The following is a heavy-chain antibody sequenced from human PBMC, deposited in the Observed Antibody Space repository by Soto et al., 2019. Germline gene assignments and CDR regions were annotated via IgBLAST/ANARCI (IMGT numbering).Heavy chain of an antibody. CDR1: GFTFSSYS. D-gene: IGHD3-10*01. V-gene: IGHV3-21*01. CDR3: ASYRPTDFGY. CDR2: ISSSSSYI. Sequence: PGGSLRLSCAASGFTFSSYSMNWVRQAPGKGLEWVSSISSSSSYIYYADSVKGRFTISRDNAKNSLYLQMNSLRAEDTAVYYCASYRPTDFGYWGQGTLVTVSS. J-gene: IGHJ4*02.